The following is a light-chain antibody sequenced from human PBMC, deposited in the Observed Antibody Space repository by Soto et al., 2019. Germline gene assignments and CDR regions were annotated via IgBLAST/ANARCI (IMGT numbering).Light chain of an antibody. CDR2: DAS. CDR3: QHYNSFPYT. J-gene: IGKJ2*01. V-gene: IGKV1-5*01. CDR1: LGISTW. Sequence: DIQMTQSPSTLSASVGDRVTITCRASLGISTWLAWYQQKPGQTPNLLIYDASSLQSGVPSRFSGSGSGTEFTLTISSLQPDDFATYYCQHYNSFPYTFGQGTKLEIK.